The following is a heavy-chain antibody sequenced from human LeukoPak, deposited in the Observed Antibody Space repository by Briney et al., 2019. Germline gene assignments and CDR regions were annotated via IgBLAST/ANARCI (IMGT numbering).Heavy chain of an antibody. CDR2: IYHSGST. Sequence: SGTLSLTCAVSGGSISSSNWWSWVRQPPGKGLEWIGEIYHSGSTNYNPSLKSRVTISVDKSKNQFSLKLSSVTAADTAVYYCARDPNRNYYDSSGSIEGAFDIWGQGTMVTVSS. CDR1: GGSISSSNW. D-gene: IGHD3-22*01. V-gene: IGHV4-4*02. J-gene: IGHJ3*02. CDR3: ARDPNRNYYDSSGSIEGAFDI.